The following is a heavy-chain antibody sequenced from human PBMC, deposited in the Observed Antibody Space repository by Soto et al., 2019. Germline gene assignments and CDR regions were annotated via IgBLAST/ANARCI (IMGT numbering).Heavy chain of an antibody. Sequence: EVQLVESGGGLVKPGESLRLSCAASGLTFTNAWMNWVRQAPGKGPEWVGRVKTKADGGTTDYAAPAKGRFTISRDDSINTVYLQMNSLKIEDTAVYYCTSRIRTTNDYWGQGTLVTVSS. CDR2: VKTKADGGTT. V-gene: IGHV3-15*07. D-gene: IGHD1-1*01. J-gene: IGHJ4*02. CDR3: TSRIRTTNDY. CDR1: GLTFTNAW.